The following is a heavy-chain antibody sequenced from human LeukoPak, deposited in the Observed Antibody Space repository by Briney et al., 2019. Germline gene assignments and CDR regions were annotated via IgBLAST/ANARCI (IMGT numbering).Heavy chain of an antibody. Sequence: GGSLRLSCAASGVTFRSYAMSWVRQAPGKGVEGGSAISGSGGRTYYADSVKGRFTISRDNSKNTLYLQMNSLRAEDTAVYYCAKARGVNIVVVPSPFDYWGQGTLVTVSS. CDR1: GVTFRSYA. D-gene: IGHD2-2*01. J-gene: IGHJ4*02. V-gene: IGHV3-23*01. CDR3: AKARGVNIVVVPSPFDY. CDR2: ISGSGGRT.